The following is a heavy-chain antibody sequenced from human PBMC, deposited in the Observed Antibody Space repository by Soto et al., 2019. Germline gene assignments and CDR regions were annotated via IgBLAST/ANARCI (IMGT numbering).Heavy chain of an antibody. CDR2: ISSSSSTYI. V-gene: IGHV3-21*01. CDR3: ARQGSSTKYYTMDV. D-gene: IGHD2-2*01. Sequence: GGSVRLSCAASGFTFSTYSMNWARQAPGKGLEWVSSISSSSSTYIYYADSVKGRFTISRDNAKNSLYLQMNSLRPDDTAVYYCARQGSSTKYYTMDVWGQGTTVTVSS. J-gene: IGHJ6*02. CDR1: GFTFSTYS.